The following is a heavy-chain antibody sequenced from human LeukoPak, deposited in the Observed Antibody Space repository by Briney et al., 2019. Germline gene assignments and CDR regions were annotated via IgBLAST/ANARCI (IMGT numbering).Heavy chain of an antibody. D-gene: IGHD6-13*01. J-gene: IGHJ4*02. CDR2: ISGSGGST. CDR1: GFTFVSYA. Sequence: GGSLRLSCAASGFTFVSYAMNWVRQAPGKGLEWVSAISGSGGSTYYADPMKGRFTISRDSSKNTLYLQMNSLTAEDTAVYYCAKASSSSWPYYFDYWGQGTLVTVSS. V-gene: IGHV3-23*01. CDR3: AKASSSSWPYYFDY.